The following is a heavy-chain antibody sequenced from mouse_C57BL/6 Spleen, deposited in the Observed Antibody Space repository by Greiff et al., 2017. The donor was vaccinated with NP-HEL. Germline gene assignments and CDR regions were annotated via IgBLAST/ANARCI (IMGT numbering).Heavy chain of an antibody. Sequence: QVQLQQPGAELVRPGSSVKLSCKASGYTFTSYWMHWVKQRPIQGLEWIGNIDPSDSETHYNQKFKDKATLTVDKSSSTAYMQLSSLTSEDSAVCYCARGYPYYAMDYWGQGTSVTVSS. V-gene: IGHV1-52*01. J-gene: IGHJ4*01. CDR1: GYTFTSYW. CDR3: ARGYPYYAMDY. CDR2: IDPSDSET. D-gene: IGHD2-14*01.